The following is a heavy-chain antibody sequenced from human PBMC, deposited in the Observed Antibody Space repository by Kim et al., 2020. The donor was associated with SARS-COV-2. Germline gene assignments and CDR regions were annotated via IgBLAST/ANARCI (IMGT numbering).Heavy chain of an antibody. CDR3: ARDSAAGMPGYYYYGMDV. J-gene: IGHJ6*02. D-gene: IGHD2-2*01. V-gene: IGHV3-53*01. Sequence: KGRFTISRDNSKNTLYLQMNSRRAEDTAVYYCARDSAAGMPGYYYYGMDVWGQGTTVTVSS.